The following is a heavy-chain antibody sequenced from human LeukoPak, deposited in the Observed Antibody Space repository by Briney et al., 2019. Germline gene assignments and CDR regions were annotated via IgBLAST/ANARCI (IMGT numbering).Heavy chain of an antibody. CDR3: ARGGYCSTTSCYFRTATFDY. CDR2: ISGYNGNT. Sequence: ASVKVSCKASGGTFSSYGISWVRQAPGQGLEWMGWISGYNGNTNYAQKLQGRVTMTTDTSTSTAYMDLRSLRSDDTAVYYCARGGYCSTTSCYFRTATFDYWGRGTLVTVSS. J-gene: IGHJ4*02. CDR1: GGTFSSYG. V-gene: IGHV1-18*01. D-gene: IGHD2-2*03.